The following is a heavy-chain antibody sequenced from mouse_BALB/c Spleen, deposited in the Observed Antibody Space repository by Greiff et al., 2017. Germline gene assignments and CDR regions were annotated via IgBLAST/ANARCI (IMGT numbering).Heavy chain of an antibody. J-gene: IGHJ4*01. Sequence: EVQVEESGGGLVQPKGSVKLSCAASGFTFNTYAMNWVRQAPGKGVEWVARIRSKSNNYATYYADSVKDRFTISRDDSQSMLYLQINNLKTEDTAMYYCVRHGNYAMDDWGQGTSVTVSS. D-gene: IGHD2-1*01. CDR3: VRHGNYAMDD. CDR1: GFTFNTYA. CDR2: IRSKSNNYAT. V-gene: IGHV10-1*02.